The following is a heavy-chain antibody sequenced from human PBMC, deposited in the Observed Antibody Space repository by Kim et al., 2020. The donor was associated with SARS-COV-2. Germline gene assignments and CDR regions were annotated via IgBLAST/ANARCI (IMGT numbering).Heavy chain of an antibody. CDR3: ARLIFRGVDY. V-gene: IGHV4-39*01. Sequence: SETLSLTCTVSDDSIRNPRYYWGWIRQSPGKGLEWIGSTYYTETSYYKPSLEGRAIVSIETSKNQFSLRLTSVTAADTAIYYCARLIFRGVDYWGQGAPITVSS. CDR1: DDSIRNPRYY. J-gene: IGHJ4*02. CDR2: TYYTETS. D-gene: IGHD3-3*02.